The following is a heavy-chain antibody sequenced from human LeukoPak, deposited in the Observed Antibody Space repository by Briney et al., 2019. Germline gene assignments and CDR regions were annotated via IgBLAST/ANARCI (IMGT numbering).Heavy chain of an antibody. Sequence: SQTLSLTCAIAGDRVSNNRAAWNWIRQPPSRGLEWLGRTYYRSRWYNDYALSVKTRITINADTSKNRISLQLHSVTLEDTAVYYCASSARGDALYNWFDPWGQGTLVTVSS. V-gene: IGHV6-1*01. CDR2: TYYRSRWYN. CDR1: GDRVSNNRAA. D-gene: IGHD2-21*02. CDR3: ASSARGDALYNWFDP. J-gene: IGHJ5*02.